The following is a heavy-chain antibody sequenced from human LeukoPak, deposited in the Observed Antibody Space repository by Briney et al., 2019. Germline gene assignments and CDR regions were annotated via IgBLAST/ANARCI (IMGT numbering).Heavy chain of an antibody. J-gene: IGHJ4*02. CDR3: AKDRTLVGAIRN. CDR2: ISAYNGNT. V-gene: IGHV1-18*01. CDR1: GYTFTSYG. D-gene: IGHD1-26*01. Sequence: GASVKVSCKASGYTFTSYGISWVRQAPGQGLEWMGWISAYNGNTNYAQKLQGRVTMTTDTSTSTAYKEMRILRYDDTAVYYCAKDRTLVGAIRNWGQGTLVTVSS.